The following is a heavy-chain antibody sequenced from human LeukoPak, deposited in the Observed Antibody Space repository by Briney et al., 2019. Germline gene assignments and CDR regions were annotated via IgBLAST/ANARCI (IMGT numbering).Heavy chain of an antibody. Sequence: SETLSLTCSVSGGFNTHYYWSWIRQPPGKGLEWIGYFYHSGSTNFNPSLKSRVTISVDTSKNHFSLKLNSVTAVDTAVYYCARGQWLPVFDFWGQGTLVTVSS. D-gene: IGHD3-22*01. V-gene: IGHV4-59*01. CDR1: GGFNTHYY. CDR2: FYHSGST. J-gene: IGHJ4*02. CDR3: ARGQWLPVFDF.